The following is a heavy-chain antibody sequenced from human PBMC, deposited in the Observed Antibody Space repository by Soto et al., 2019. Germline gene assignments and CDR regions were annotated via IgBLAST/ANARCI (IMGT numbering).Heavy chain of an antibody. CDR2: ISGNKVDT. V-gene: IGHV1-18*04. J-gene: IGHJ4*02. Sequence: QVQLVQSGAEVRKPGASVKVSCKSSGYTFTAYGLSWVRQAPGQGLEWMGWISGNKVDTKYAQRFQGRVTMTTDTSTSTAYMELRSLRSDDTAVYYCARRMGRFLQWLFDYWGQGTLVTVSS. CDR1: GYTFTAYG. CDR3: ARRMGRFLQWLFDY. D-gene: IGHD3-3*01.